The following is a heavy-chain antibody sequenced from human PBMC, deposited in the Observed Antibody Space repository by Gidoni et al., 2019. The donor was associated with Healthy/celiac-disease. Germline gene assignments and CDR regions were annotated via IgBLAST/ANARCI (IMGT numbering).Heavy chain of an antibody. Sequence: EVQLVESGGGLVKPGGSLRLSCAASGFTFSNAWMSWVRQAPGKGLEWVGRIKSKTDGGTTDYAAPVKGRFTISRDDSKNTLYLQMNSLKTEDTAVYYCTTGSSGWYWEDYWGQGTLVTVSS. CDR3: TTGSSGWYWEDY. J-gene: IGHJ4*02. CDR2: IKSKTDGGTT. D-gene: IGHD6-19*01. V-gene: IGHV3-15*01. CDR1: GFTFSNAW.